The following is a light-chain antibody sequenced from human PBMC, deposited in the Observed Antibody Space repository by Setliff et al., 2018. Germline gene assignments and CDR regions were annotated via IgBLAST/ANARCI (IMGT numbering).Light chain of an antibody. V-gene: IGLV2-11*01. CDR2: DVS. J-gene: IGLJ1*01. Sequence: QSALAQPRSVSGSPGQSVTISCTGTSSDVGGYNYVSWYQQHPGKAPKLMIYDVSNRPSGVSNRFSGSKSGNTASLTISGLQAEDEADYYCSSYTGTYVFGSGTKVTV. CDR3: SSYTGTYV. CDR1: SSDVGGYNY.